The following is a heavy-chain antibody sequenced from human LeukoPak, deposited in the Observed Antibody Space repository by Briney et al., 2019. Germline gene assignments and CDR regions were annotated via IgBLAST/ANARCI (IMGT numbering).Heavy chain of an antibody. CDR2: IYYSGST. D-gene: IGHD6-13*01. V-gene: IGHV4-30-4*07. J-gene: IGHJ6*03. Sequence: SETLSLTCAVSGGSISSGGYSWSWIRQPPGKGLEWIGYIYYSGSTYYNPSLKSRVTISVDTSKNQFSLKLSSVTAADTAVYYCARSAVEDREQQLYYYYYMDVWGKGTTVTVSS. CDR3: ARSAVEDREQQLYYYYYMDV. CDR1: GGSISSGGYS.